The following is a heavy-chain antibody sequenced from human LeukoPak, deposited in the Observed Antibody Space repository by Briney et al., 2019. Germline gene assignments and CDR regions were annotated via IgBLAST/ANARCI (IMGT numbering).Heavy chain of an antibody. Sequence: PGGSLRLSCAASGFTLSSYAMSWGRQAPGKGLEWVSAISGSGGSTYYADSVKGRFTISRDNSKNTLYLQMNSLRAEDTAVYDCAKKKRIFGVVTPTPYDYWGQGTLVTVSS. J-gene: IGHJ4*02. CDR3: AKKKRIFGVVTPTPYDY. V-gene: IGHV3-23*01. CDR1: GFTLSSYA. CDR2: ISGSGGST. D-gene: IGHD3-3*01.